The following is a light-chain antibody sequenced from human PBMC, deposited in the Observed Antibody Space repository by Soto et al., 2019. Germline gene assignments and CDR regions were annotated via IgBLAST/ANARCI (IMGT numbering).Light chain of an antibody. CDR3: QSYDSSLSSYVV. J-gene: IGLJ2*01. Sequence: QPVLTQPPSVSGAPGQRVTISCTGSSSNIGAGYDVHWYLQLPGTAPKLLIYGNNKRPSGVPDRFSGSKSGTSASLAITGLQAEDEADYYCQSYDSSLSSYVVFGGGTKVTVL. V-gene: IGLV1-40*01. CDR2: GNN. CDR1: SSNIGAGYD.